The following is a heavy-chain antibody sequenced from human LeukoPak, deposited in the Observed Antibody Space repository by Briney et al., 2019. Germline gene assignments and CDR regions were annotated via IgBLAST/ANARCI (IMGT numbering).Heavy chain of an antibody. J-gene: IGHJ4*02. Sequence: SETLSLTCAVSGGSISSGGYYWSWIRQPPGKGLEWIGEINHSGSTNYNPSLKSRVTISVDTSKNQFSLKLSSVTAADTAVYYCASKRQLDNWGQGTLVTVSS. CDR1: GGSISSGGYY. V-gene: IGHV4-34*01. CDR3: ASKRQLDN. CDR2: INHSGST. D-gene: IGHD6-6*01.